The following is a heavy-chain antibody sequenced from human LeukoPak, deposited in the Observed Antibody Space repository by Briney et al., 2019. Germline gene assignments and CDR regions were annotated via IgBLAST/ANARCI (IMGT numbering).Heavy chain of an antibody. V-gene: IGHV1-8*01. CDR3: ARGGFKTVLRFLEWLPQYYFDY. D-gene: IGHD3-3*01. J-gene: IGHJ4*02. CDR2: MSPNSGNT. CDR1: GYTFTSYD. Sequence: ASVKVSCKASGYTFTSYDINWVRQATRQGLEWMGWMSPNSGNTGYAQKFQGRVTITRNTSISTAYMELSSLRSEDTAVYYCARGGFKTVLRFLEWLPQYYFDYWGQGTLVTVSS.